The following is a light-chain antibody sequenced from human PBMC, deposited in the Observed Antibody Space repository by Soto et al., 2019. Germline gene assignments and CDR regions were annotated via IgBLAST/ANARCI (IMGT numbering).Light chain of an antibody. CDR2: HVT. CDR1: SSDIGHYDY. V-gene: IGLV2-14*03. CDR3: CSLITSHTYV. Sequence: QSALTQPASVSGSPGQSITISCTGTSSDIGHYDYVSWYQQHPGKAPKLMIYHVTYRPSGGSNRYSASKSGNSASLTLSGLEADVDAEYYCCSLITSHTYVFGSATKVTVL. J-gene: IGLJ1*01.